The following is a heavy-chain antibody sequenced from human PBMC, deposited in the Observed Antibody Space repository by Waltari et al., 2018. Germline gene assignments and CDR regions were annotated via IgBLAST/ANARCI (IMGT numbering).Heavy chain of an antibody. V-gene: IGHV4-4*02. CDR3: AGAEEGIAAAFDY. D-gene: IGHD6-13*01. CDR2: IYHSGRT. Sequence: QVQLQESGPGLVKPSGTLSLTCAVSGGSISSSNWWSWVRQPPGKGLEWMGEIYHSGRTNYNPSLKSRVTISVDKSKNQFSLKLSSVTAADTAVYYCAGAEEGIAAAFDYWGQGTLVTVSS. J-gene: IGHJ4*02. CDR1: GGSISSSNW.